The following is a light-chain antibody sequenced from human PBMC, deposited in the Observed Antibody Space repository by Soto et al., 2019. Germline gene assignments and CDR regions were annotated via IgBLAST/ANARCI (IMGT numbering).Light chain of an antibody. V-gene: IGLV9-49*01. Sequence: QLVLTQPPSASASLGASVTLTCTLSSGYSNYKVDWYQQRPGKGPRFVMRVGTGGIVGSKGDGIPDRFSVLGSGLNRYLTIKNIQEEDESDYHCGADHGSGSNFVYLVFGVGTKLTVL. CDR2: VGTGGIVG. CDR3: GADHGSGSNFVYLV. CDR1: SGYSNYK. J-gene: IGLJ2*01.